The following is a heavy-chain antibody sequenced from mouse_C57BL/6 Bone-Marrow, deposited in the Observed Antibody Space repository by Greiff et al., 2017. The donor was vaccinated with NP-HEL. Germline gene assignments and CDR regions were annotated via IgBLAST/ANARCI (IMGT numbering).Heavy chain of an antibody. J-gene: IGHJ1*03. CDR3: ARYYYGSRGWYFDV. CDR2: IDPNSGGT. CDR1: GYTFTSYW. D-gene: IGHD1-1*01. V-gene: IGHV1-72*01. Sequence: QVQLQQPGADLVKPEASVKLSCKASGYTFTSYWMHWVKQRPGRGLEWIGRIDPNSGGTKFNEKFKTKATLTVDKPSSTAYMQLSSLTSEDSAVYYCARYYYGSRGWYFDVWGTGTTVTVSS.